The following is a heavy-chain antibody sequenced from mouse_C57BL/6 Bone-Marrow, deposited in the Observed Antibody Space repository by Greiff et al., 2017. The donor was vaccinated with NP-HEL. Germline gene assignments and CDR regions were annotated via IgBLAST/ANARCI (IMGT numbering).Heavy chain of an antibody. D-gene: IGHD1-1*01. V-gene: IGHV1-64*01. Sequence: QVQLKQPGAELVKPGASVKLSCKASGYTFTSYWMHWVKQRPGQGLEWIGMIHTNSGSTNYNEKFKSKATLTVDKSSSTAYMQLSRLTSEDAAVYYCARESGYYYGSSAYAMDYWGQGTSVTVSS. CDR3: ARESGYYYGSSAYAMDY. CDR2: IHTNSGST. CDR1: GYTFTSYW. J-gene: IGHJ4*01.